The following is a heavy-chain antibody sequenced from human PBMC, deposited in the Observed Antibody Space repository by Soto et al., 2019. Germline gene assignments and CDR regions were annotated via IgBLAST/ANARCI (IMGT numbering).Heavy chain of an antibody. Sequence: QVQLVQSGAEVKKPGSSVKVSCKASGGTFSSYAITWVRQAPGQGLEWMGRIIPILNIANSAQKFQGRVTITANKSTSTAYMELSSLRSEDTAVYYCARDPRVGSTTSVEDYWGQGTLVTVSS. CDR3: ARDPRVGSTTSVEDY. CDR1: GGTFSSYA. CDR2: IIPILNIA. J-gene: IGHJ4*02. V-gene: IGHV1-69*04. D-gene: IGHD1-26*01.